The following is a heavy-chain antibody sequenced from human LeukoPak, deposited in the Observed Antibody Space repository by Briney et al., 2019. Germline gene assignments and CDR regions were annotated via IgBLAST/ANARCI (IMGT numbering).Heavy chain of an antibody. CDR2: INPSDGGT. V-gene: IGHV1-46*01. J-gene: IGHJ4*02. Sequence: ASVRVSCKASGYTFTSYYMHWVRQAPGQGLEWMGIINPSDGGTSYAQKFQGRVTMTRDTSTSTVCMELSSLRSEDTAVYHCAREPPASGYFDYWGRGSLATVSS. CDR3: AREPPASGYFDY. CDR1: GYTFTSYY.